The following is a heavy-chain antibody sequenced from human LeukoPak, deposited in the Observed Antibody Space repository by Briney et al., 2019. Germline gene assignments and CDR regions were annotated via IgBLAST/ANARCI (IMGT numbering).Heavy chain of an antibody. CDR1: GGSITNYY. CDR3: ARESYYGSGRRVKPYNWFDP. J-gene: IGHJ5*02. D-gene: IGHD3-10*01. Sequence: PSETLSLTCTVSGGSITNYYWSWIRQPPGKGLEWIGFSYYNGNTNYNPSLKSRVTISVDTSKNQFSLKLSSVTAADTAVYYCARESYYGSGRRVKPYNWFDPWGQGTLVTVSS. V-gene: IGHV4-59*01. CDR2: SYYNGNT.